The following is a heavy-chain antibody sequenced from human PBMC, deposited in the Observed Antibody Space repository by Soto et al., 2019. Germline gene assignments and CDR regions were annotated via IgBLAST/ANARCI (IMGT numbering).Heavy chain of an antibody. CDR3: ARGAWFGELALDA. CDR2: ITSGGCT. CDR1: GGPISSGDHQ. V-gene: IGHV4-30-4*01. D-gene: IGHD3-10*01. Sequence: QVQFLQSGPGLVKPSQTLSLTCTVSGGPISSGDHQWYWIRPSPGNGLEWMGHITSGGCTYSQPSLNGGCTTSVDASNKQTGLRRTSVTAADTAVEYCARGAWFGELALDAGGQGTRVTVSS. J-gene: IGHJ4*02.